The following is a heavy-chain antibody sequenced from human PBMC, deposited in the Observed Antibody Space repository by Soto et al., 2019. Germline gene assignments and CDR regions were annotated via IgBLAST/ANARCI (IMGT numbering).Heavy chain of an antibody. D-gene: IGHD2-2*01. J-gene: IGHJ3*02. CDR2: ISAYNGNT. CDR3: ATSPPNPYCSSTSCYVRDAFDI. V-gene: IGHV1-18*01. CDR1: GYTFTSYG. Sequence: ASVKVSCKASGYTFTSYGISLVRQAPGQGLEWMGWISAYNGNTNYAQKLQGRVTMTTDTSTSTAYMELRSLRSDDTAVYYCATSPPNPYCSSTSCYVRDAFDIWGQGTMVTVSS.